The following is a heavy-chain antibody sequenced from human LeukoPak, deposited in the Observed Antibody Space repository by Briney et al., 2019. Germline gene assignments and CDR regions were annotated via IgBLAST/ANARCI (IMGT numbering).Heavy chain of an antibody. CDR3: ARVGTAVASFDY. CDR1: GFTFSTYI. J-gene: IGHJ4*02. Sequence: GGSLRLSCAASGFTFSTYIMNWVRQAPGKGLEWVSYISSSTGTVYYADSVQGRFTISRDNAKNSLYLQMNSLRAEDTAVYYCARVGTAVASFDYWGQGTLVTVSS. D-gene: IGHD6-19*01. CDR2: ISSSTGTV. V-gene: IGHV3-48*04.